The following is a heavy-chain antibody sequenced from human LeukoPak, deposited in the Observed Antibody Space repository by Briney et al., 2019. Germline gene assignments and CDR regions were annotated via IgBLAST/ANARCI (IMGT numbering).Heavy chain of an antibody. CDR3: ARHVWDIGFQQ. D-gene: IGHD2-8*01. J-gene: IGHJ1*01. V-gene: IGHV4-39*01. CDR1: GGSISSGNYY. CDR2: IYSGST. Sequence: SETLSLTCTVSGGSISSGNYYWGWIRQPPGKGLEWIGSIYSGSTYSNPSLKSRVIISVDTSKHQFSLKLSSVTAADTAVYYCARHVWDIGFQQWGQGTLVTVSS.